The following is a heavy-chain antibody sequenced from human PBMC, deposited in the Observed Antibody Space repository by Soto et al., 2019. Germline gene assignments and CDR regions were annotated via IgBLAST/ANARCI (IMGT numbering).Heavy chain of an antibody. CDR3: ARXTYGSGSYYRDYYGMDV. CDR2: IYYSGST. D-gene: IGHD3-10*01. V-gene: IGHV4-30-4*01. CDR1: GGSISSGDYY. Sequence: SETLSLTCTVSGGSISSGDYYWSWNRQPPGKGLEWIGYIYYSGSTYYNPSLKSRVTISVDTSKNQLSLKLSSVTAADTAVYYCARXTYGSGSYYRDYYGMDVWGQGTTVTVSS. J-gene: IGHJ6*02.